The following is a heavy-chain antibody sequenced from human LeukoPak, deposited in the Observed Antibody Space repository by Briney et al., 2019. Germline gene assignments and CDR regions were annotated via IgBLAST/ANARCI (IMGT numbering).Heavy chain of an antibody. Sequence: SETLSLTCAVYGGSFSGYYWSWIRQPPGKGLEWIGEINHSGSTNYNPSLKSRVTISVDTSKNQFSLKLSSVTAADTAVYYCARGHSQYYDFWSGYHPFDIWGQGTMVTVSS. CDR3: ARGHSQYYDFWSGYHPFDI. CDR2: INHSGST. J-gene: IGHJ3*02. CDR1: GGSFSGYY. D-gene: IGHD3-3*01. V-gene: IGHV4-34*01.